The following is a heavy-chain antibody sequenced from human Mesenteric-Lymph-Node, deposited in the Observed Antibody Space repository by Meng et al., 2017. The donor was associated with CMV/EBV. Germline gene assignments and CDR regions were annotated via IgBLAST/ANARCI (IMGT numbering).Heavy chain of an antibody. D-gene: IGHD2-2*01. CDR3: AKMLAVVPAAPFDY. V-gene: IGHV3-23*01. J-gene: IGHJ4*02. Sequence: GGSLRLSCAASGFTFSSYSMNWVRQAPGKGLEWVSAISRSASNTYSADSVKGRFTISRDTSKNTLYLQMNSLRAEDSAVYYCAKMLAVVPAAPFDYWGQGTLVTVSS. CDR1: GFTFSSYS. CDR2: ISRSASNT.